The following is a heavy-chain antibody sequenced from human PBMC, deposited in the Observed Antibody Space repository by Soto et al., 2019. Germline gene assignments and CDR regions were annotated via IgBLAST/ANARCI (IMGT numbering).Heavy chain of an antibody. D-gene: IGHD3-10*01. V-gene: IGHV1-69*01. Sequence: QVQLVQSGAEVKKPGSSVKVSCKASGGTFSSYAISWVRQAPGQGLECMGGIIPIFGTASYAQKFQGRVTITADESTSTAYMELSSLRSEDTAVYYCARDGSMVRGGNYYYYGMDVWGQGTTVTVSS. CDR1: GGTFSSYA. CDR2: IIPIFGTA. J-gene: IGHJ6*02. CDR3: ARDGSMVRGGNYYYYGMDV.